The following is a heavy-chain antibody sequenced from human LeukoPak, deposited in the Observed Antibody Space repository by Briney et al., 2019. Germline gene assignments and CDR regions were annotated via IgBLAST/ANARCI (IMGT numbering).Heavy chain of an antibody. Sequence: GGSLRLSCGASGFTVSTNYMGWFRQAPGKGLDCFSVLYSDGTTYYSDPPEGRFTISRDSSKNTLYLQMNSVRGEDTPVYYCARGPADIVGGLWNYFESWGQGTLVSVSS. CDR2: LYSDGTT. CDR1: GFTVSTNY. CDR3: ARGPADIVGGLWNYFES. D-gene: IGHD1-26*01. V-gene: IGHV3-66*01. J-gene: IGHJ4*02.